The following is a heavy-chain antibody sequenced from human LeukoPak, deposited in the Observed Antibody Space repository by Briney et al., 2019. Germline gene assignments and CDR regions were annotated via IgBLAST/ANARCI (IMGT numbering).Heavy chain of an antibody. J-gene: IGHJ1*01. CDR1: GYTFTGYY. CDR2: INPNSGGT. Sequence: ASVKVSCKASGYTFTGYYMHWVRQAPGQGLEWMGWINPNSGGTNYAQKFQGRVTMTRDTSISTAYMELSRLRSDDTAVYYCAREGVLVTAILDAEYFQHWGQGTLVTVSS. D-gene: IGHD2-21*02. V-gene: IGHV1-2*02. CDR3: AREGVLVTAILDAEYFQH.